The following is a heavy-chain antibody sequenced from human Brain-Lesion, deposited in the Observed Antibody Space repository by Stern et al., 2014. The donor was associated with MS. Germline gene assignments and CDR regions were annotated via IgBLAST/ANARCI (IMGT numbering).Heavy chain of an antibody. V-gene: IGHV3-9*01. CDR3: ARDITGSSAYFAY. J-gene: IGHJ4*02. D-gene: IGHD1-14*01. CDR2: IRWNSGTI. Sequence: VQLVESGGDLVQPGRSLRLSCAAFGFTFDDYVMHWVRQAPGKGLEWVAGIRWNSGTIGYADSVKGRFTTSRDNAYSSLYLQMNSLRPEDTALYYCARDITGSSAYFAYWGQGTLVTVSS. CDR1: GFTFDDYV.